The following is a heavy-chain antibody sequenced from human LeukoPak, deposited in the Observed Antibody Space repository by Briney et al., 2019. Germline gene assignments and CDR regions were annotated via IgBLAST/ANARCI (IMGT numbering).Heavy chain of an antibody. V-gene: IGHV3-9*01. CDR1: GFIFNDYA. CDR2: ISWNSGSI. D-gene: IGHD3-9*01. J-gene: IGHJ6*02. Sequence: GGSLRLSCAASGFIFNDYAMHWVRQAPGKGLEWVSGISWNSGSIGYADSVKGRFTISRDNAKNSLYLQMNSLRPEDTALYYCGKDMGYDIFTGPGENSGMDVWGQGTPVTVSS. CDR3: GKDMGYDIFTGPGENSGMDV.